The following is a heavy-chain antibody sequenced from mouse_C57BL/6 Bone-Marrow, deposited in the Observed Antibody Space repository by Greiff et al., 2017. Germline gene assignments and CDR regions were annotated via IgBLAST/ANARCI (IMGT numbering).Heavy chain of an antibody. CDR2: IYPGDGDT. J-gene: IGHJ3*01. CDR3: ARWNCNYGLGLAY. CDR1: GYAFSSSW. Sequence: QVQLQQSGPELVKPGASVKISCKASGYAFSSSWMHWVKPRPGKGLEWIGRIYPGDGDTNYNGKFKGKATLTADKSSSTAYMQLISLTSEDSAVYFCARWNCNYGLGLAYWGQGTLVTVSA. V-gene: IGHV1-82*01. D-gene: IGHD1-2*01.